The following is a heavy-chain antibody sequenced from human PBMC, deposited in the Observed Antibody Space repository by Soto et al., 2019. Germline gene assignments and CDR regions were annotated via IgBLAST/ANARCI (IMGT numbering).Heavy chain of an antibody. CDR3: ARDSGYSYGPFDY. J-gene: IGHJ4*02. CDR1: GYTFTSYD. Sequence: EASVKVSCKASGYTFTSYDINWVRQATGQGLEWIGWIDVGSANANYAHMLQERVTISRDMSTSTAYMELSSLIPGDTAVYYCARDSGYSYGPFDYWGQGTLVTVSS. V-gene: IGHV1-58*02. D-gene: IGHD5-18*01. CDR2: IDVGSANA.